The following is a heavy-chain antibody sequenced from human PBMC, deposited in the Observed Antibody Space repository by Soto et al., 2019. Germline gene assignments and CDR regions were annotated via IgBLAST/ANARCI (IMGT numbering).Heavy chain of an antibody. Sequence: GGSLRLSCAASGFTFDDYAMHWVRQAPGKGLEWVSGISWNSGSIGYADSVKGRFTISRDNAKNSLYLQMNSLRAEDTALYYCAKDPYGDPHYWFDPWGQGTLVTVSS. CDR3: AKDPYGDPHYWFDP. CDR2: ISWNSGSI. D-gene: IGHD4-17*01. CDR1: GFTFDDYA. J-gene: IGHJ5*02. V-gene: IGHV3-9*01.